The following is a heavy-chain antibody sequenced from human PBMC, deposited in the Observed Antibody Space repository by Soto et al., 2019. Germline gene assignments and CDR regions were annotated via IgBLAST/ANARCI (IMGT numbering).Heavy chain of an antibody. CDR1: GYVFSNND. V-gene: IGHV1-8*01. Sequence: QVQLVQSGAEVKEPGASVKVSCQASGYVFSNNDISWVRQSTGQGLEWMGWMNPNSGNGGYAQKFQGRVTMTRDTSTSTAYMELSSLASDDTAIYYCARMATSGTLNWFDPWGQGTLVTVSS. J-gene: IGHJ5*02. CDR2: MNPNSGNG. CDR3: ARMATSGTLNWFDP.